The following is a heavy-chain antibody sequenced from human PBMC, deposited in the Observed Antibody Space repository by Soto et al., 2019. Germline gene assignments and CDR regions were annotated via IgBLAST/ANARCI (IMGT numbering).Heavy chain of an antibody. CDR2: IYYSGST. D-gene: IGHD2-8*01. CDR1: GGSISSYY. J-gene: IGHJ6*03. Sequence: SETLSLTCTVSGGSISSYYWSWIRQPPGKGLEWIGYIYYSGSTNYNPSLKSRVTISVDTSRNQFSLKLSSVTAADTAVYYCARAAVYGDYYYYYMDVWGKGTTVTVSS. V-gene: IGHV4-59*01. CDR3: ARAAVYGDYYYYYMDV.